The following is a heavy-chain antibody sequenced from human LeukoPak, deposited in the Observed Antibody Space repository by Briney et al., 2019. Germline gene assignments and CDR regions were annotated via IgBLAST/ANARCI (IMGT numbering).Heavy chain of an antibody. CDR1: GGSISSGGYY. V-gene: IGHV4-30-2*01. CDR2: IYHSGST. CDR3: ASSLPDCSSTSCGDWYFDL. D-gene: IGHD2-2*01. Sequence: SQTLSLTCTVSGGSISSGGYYWSWIRQPPGKGLEWIGYIYHSGSTYYNPSLKSRVTISVDRSKNQFSLKLSSVTAADTAVYYCASSLPDCSSTSCGDWYFDLWGRGTLVTVSS. J-gene: IGHJ2*01.